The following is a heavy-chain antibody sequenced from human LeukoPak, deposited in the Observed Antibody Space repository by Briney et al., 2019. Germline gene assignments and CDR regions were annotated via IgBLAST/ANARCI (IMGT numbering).Heavy chain of an antibody. D-gene: IGHD6-19*01. CDR1: GFTLSSYG. CDR3: ARGYSSGRGAFDV. Sequence: GESLRLSCAASGFTLSSYGINWVRQAPGKGLEWVSYISSSSNTIYYADSVKGRFTISRDNAKNSLYLQMNSLRDEDTALYYCARGYSSGRGAFDVWGQGTMVTVSS. V-gene: IGHV3-48*02. CDR2: ISSSSNTI. J-gene: IGHJ3*01.